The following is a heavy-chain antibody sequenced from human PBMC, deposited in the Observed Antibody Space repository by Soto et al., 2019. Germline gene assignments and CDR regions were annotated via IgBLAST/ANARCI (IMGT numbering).Heavy chain of an antibody. J-gene: IGHJ4*02. V-gene: IGHV4-30-4*01. CDR3: ARTAKRGSGSYRY. Sequence: SETLSLTCTVSGGSISSGDYYWSWIRQPPGKGLAWIGYIYYSGSTYYNPSLKSRVTISVDTSKNQFSLKLSSVTAADTAVYYCARTAKRGSGSYRYWGQGTLVTVSS. CDR2: IYYSGST. CDR1: GGSISSGDYY. D-gene: IGHD3-10*01.